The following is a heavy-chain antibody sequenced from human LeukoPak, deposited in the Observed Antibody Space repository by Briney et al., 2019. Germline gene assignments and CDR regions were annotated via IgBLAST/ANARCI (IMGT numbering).Heavy chain of an antibody. D-gene: IGHD3-22*01. CDR3: ARVYYYDSSGYRSYYYYGMDV. CDR2: IRYDGSNK. CDR1: GFTFSSYG. Sequence: GGSLRLSCAASGFTFSSYGMHWVRQAPGKGLEWVAFIRYDGSNKYYADSVKGRFTISRDNSKNTLYLQMNSLRAEDTAVYYCARVYYYDSSGYRSYYYYGMDVWGQGTTVTVSS. V-gene: IGHV3-30*02. J-gene: IGHJ6*02.